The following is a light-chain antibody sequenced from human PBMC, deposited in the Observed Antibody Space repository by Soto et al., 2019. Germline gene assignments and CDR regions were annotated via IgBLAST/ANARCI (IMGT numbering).Light chain of an antibody. CDR3: QQYGSSPWT. CDR2: GAS. Sequence: EIVLTQSPGTLSLSPGERATLSCRASQSVSSSYLAWYQQKPGQAPRLLIYGASSRATGIPDRFSGSGSGTDFTLTISRLEPEDFAVYYGQQYGSSPWTCGQGTKVEIK. V-gene: IGKV3-20*01. J-gene: IGKJ1*01. CDR1: QSVSSSY.